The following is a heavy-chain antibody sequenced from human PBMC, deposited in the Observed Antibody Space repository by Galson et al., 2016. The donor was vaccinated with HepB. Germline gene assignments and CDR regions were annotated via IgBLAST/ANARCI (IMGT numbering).Heavy chain of an antibody. V-gene: IGHV1-2*02. J-gene: IGHJ4*02. CDR2: ISPNRGGT. CDR1: KYTFTVYY. Sequence: SVKVSCKASKYTFTVYYIHWVRQAPGQGLEWMGWISPNRGGTNYAQKFQGRVTMTRDTSITTAYMELSSLRSDDTAVCYCAREAAPGDDYSLAYWGQGTLVTVSS. D-gene: IGHD4-11*01. CDR3: AREAAPGDDYSLAY.